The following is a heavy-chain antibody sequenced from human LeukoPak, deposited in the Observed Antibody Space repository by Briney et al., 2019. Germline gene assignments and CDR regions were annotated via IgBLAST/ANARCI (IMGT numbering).Heavy chain of an antibody. D-gene: IGHD3-3*01. V-gene: IGHV1-8*03. CDR3: ARGGPSNYDFWSGYYILSYYYMDV. J-gene: IGHJ6*03. CDR1: GYTFPSYD. Sequence: ASVKFSCKASGYTFPSYDINWVRQATGQGLEWMGWMNPNSGNTGYAQKFQGRVTITRNTSISTAYMELSSLRSEDTAVYYCARGGPSNYDFWSGYYILSYYYMDVWGKGTTVTVSS. CDR2: MNPNSGNT.